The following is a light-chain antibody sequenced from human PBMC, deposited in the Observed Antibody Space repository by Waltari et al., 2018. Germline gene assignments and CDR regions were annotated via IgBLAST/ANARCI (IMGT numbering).Light chain of an antibody. J-gene: IGLJ1*01. CDR1: SSNIGSYP. V-gene: IGLV1-44*01. CDR3: VSWDSGLNGYI. Sequence: QSVLTLPPSASGPPGQTVTISCSGSSSNIGSYPVNWYQQVSGAAPKLLTHSNNERPPGVPDRFAGSRSGTSASLVISGLQSEDEAEYYCVSWDSGLNGYIFATGTKVTV. CDR2: SNN.